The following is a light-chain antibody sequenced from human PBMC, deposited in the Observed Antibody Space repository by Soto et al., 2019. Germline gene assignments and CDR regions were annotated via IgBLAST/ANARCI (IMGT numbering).Light chain of an antibody. Sequence: DIQITQSPSSLSAYVGHTGTITFRSSQSIANYLNWYQQKPGTAPKLLIFAASSLQSGVPSRLSGSGSGTDFTLTISSLQPEDFATYSCKQSFSPPLTFGGGTKVDIK. J-gene: IGKJ4*01. CDR2: AAS. CDR1: QSIANY. CDR3: KQSFSPPLT. V-gene: IGKV1-39*01.